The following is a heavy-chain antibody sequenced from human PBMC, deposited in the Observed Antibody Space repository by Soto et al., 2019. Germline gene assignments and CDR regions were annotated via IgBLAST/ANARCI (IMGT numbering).Heavy chain of an antibody. Sequence: ASVKVSCKASGYTFTNYALHWVRQAPGQRLEWMGWINAGNGDTKYSQKFQGRVTITRDTSATIAYMELSSLRSEDTAVYYCARVLYYYDTSGPDPPHHYYYYGMDVWGQGTTVTVS. CDR2: INAGNGDT. CDR1: GYTFTNYA. CDR3: ARVLYYYDTSGPDPPHHYYYYGMDV. D-gene: IGHD3-22*01. V-gene: IGHV1-3*01. J-gene: IGHJ6*02.